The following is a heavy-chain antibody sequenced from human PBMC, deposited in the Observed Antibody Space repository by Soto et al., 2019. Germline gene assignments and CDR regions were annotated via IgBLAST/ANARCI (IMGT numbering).Heavy chain of an antibody. CDR1: GFTFSNAW. J-gene: IGHJ4*02. V-gene: IGHV3-15*07. Sequence: EVQLVESGGGLVKPGGSLRLSCAASGFTFSNAWLNWVRQAPGKGLEWVGRIKSKTDGGTTDYAAPVKGRLIISRDDSKNTLYLHMNSLKTVDTAVYYCGSPHSGLNPCSFDYWGQGTLVTVSS. CDR2: IKSKTDGGTT. CDR3: GSPHSGLNPCSFDY. D-gene: IGHD1-26*01.